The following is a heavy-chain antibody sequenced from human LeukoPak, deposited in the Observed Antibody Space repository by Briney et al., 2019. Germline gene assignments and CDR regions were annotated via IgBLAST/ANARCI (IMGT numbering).Heavy chain of an antibody. Sequence: GGSLRLSCAASRFTFNTHEMNWVRQAPGKGLEWVSYISSSGSTKSYADSVKGRFTISRDNSKNTLYLQMNSLRAEDTAVYYCAPSSIGSGGGYWGQGTLVTVSS. D-gene: IGHD3-10*01. CDR1: RFTFNTHE. V-gene: IGHV3-48*03. CDR3: APSSIGSGGGY. CDR2: ISSSGSTK. J-gene: IGHJ4*02.